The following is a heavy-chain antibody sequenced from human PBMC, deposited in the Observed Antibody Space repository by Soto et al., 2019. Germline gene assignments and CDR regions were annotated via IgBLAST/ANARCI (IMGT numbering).Heavy chain of an antibody. CDR1: GYSFTSYW. CDR3: ARGGLDIVVVVAATYFDY. V-gene: IGHV5-51*01. Sequence: PGESLTISCKGSGYSFTSYWIGWVRQMPGKGLEWMGIIYPGDSDTSYSLSFQGQVTISADKSISTAYLQWSSLKASDTAMFYCARGGLDIVVVVAATYFDYWGQGTLVTVSS. D-gene: IGHD2-15*01. CDR2: IYPGDSDT. J-gene: IGHJ4*02.